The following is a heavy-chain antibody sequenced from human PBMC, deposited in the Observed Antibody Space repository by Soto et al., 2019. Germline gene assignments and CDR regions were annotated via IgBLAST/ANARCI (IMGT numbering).Heavy chain of an antibody. D-gene: IGHD6-6*01. CDR3: ARRGSSSGGRVY. Sequence: ASVKVSCKASGYTFTSYYIHWVRQAPGQGLEWMGIINPSGGGTSYAQKFQGRVTMTRDTSASTAYMELSSLRSEDTAVYYCARRGSSSGGRVYWGQGTLVTVSS. V-gene: IGHV1-46*01. CDR1: GYTFTSYY. J-gene: IGHJ4*02. CDR2: INPSGGGT.